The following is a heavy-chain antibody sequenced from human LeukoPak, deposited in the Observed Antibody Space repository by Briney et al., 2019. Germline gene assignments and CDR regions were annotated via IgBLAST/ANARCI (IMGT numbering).Heavy chain of an antibody. CDR1: GFTFDDYA. CDR3: ARDSSGYQ. Sequence: GGSLRLSCAASGFTFDDYAMHWVRQAPGKGLEWVANIKEDGGEKYYGDSVKGRFTISRDNAKNSLYLEMNSLRVEDTAVYYCARDSSGYQWGQGTLVTVSS. J-gene: IGHJ4*02. CDR2: IKEDGGEK. D-gene: IGHD3-22*01. V-gene: IGHV3-7*01.